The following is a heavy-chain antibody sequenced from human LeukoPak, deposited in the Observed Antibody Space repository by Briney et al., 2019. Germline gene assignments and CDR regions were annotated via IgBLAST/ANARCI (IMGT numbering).Heavy chain of an antibody. Sequence: TSETLSLTCVVYGGSFSSYYWSWIRQPPAQGLEWIGEINHSGSTNYNPSLKSRVTISVDTSKNQFSLKLSSVTAADTAVYYCARDDCSGGSCYVAYWGQGTLVTVSS. CDR2: INHSGST. V-gene: IGHV4-34*01. D-gene: IGHD2-15*01. J-gene: IGHJ4*02. CDR1: GGSFSSYY. CDR3: ARDDCSGGSCYVAY.